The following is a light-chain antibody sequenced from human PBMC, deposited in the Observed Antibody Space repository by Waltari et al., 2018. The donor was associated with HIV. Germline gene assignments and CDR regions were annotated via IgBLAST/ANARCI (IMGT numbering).Light chain of an antibody. CDR2: RND. CDR1: ENNVGYQA. CDR3: LAWDSAVSGWV. J-gene: IGLJ3*02. Sequence: QAGLPKPPSVSTDLDLNATPTSRGTENNVGYQAAAWLQHHQGHPPKPLTYRNDGQPSGIPDRFSASRSGDTASLTISGLQPEDEAYYYCLAWDSAVSGWVFGGGTHLIV. V-gene: IGLV10-54*04.